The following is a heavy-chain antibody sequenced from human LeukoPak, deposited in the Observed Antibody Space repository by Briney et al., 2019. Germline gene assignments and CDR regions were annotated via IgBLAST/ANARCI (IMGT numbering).Heavy chain of an antibody. CDR3: ARLKERTLDQ. V-gene: IGHV5-51*01. CDR2: IYPGDSDT. J-gene: IGHJ4*02. Sequence: GESLKISCKGSGFGFTNYWIGWVRQMPGKGLEWMGFIYPGDSDTTYSPSFQGQVTISADKSISTAYLQWSSLKASDTAMYYCARLKERTLDQWGQGTLVTVSS. CDR1: GFGFTNYW.